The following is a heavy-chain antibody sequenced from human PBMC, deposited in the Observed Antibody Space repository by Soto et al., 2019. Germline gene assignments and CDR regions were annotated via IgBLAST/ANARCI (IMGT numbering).Heavy chain of an antibody. CDR1: GFTFSSYA. D-gene: IGHD6-19*01. CDR3: AKEWGIVVAPACQQ. V-gene: IGHV3-23*01. J-gene: IGHJ1*01. Sequence: GGSLRLSCAASGFTFSSYAMSWVRQAPGKGLEWVSSISGSGGSTYYADSVKGRFTISRDNSKNTLYLQMNSLRAEDTAVYYCAKEWGIVVAPACQQWGQGTLCTVSS. CDR2: ISGSGGST.